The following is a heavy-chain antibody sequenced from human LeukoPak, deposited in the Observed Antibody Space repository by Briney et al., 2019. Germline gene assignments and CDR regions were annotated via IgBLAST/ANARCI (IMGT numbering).Heavy chain of an antibody. CDR3: AKETYSSGWYPYFDY. CDR1: GFTFSSYS. CDR2: ISSSSSYI. Sequence: PGGSLRLSCAASGFTFSSYSMNWVRQAPGKGLEWVSSISSSSSYIYYADSVKGRFTISRDNAKNSLYLQMNSLRAEDTAVYYCAKETYSSGWYPYFDYWGQGTLVTVSS. V-gene: IGHV3-21*04. D-gene: IGHD6-19*01. J-gene: IGHJ4*02.